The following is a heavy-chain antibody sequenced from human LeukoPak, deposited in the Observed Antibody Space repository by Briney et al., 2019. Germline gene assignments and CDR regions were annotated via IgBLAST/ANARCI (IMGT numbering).Heavy chain of an antibody. CDR3: ARDRSRWIQLSRAFDI. CDR1: GFTFSDYY. CDR2: ISSSGSTI. J-gene: IGHJ3*02. Sequence: PGGSLRLSCAASGFTFSDYYMSWIRQAPGKGLEWVSYISSSGSTIYYADSVKGRFTISRDNAKNSLYLQMNSLRAEDTAVYYCARDRSRWIQLSRAFDIWGQGTMVTVSS. V-gene: IGHV3-11*01. D-gene: IGHD5-18*01.